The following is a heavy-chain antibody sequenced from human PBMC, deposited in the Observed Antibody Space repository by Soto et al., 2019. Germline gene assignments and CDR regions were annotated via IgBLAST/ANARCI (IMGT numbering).Heavy chain of an antibody. V-gene: IGHV3-23*01. D-gene: IGHD3-10*01. J-gene: IGHJ4*02. Sequence: GGSLRLSCAASEFTFSTYAMSWVRQAPGKGLEWVSSISDSGGSTYYADSVMGRFTISRDNSKNTLYLLMNSLSAEDTALYYCAKVHGSGTYYNFPDYWGQGTLVTVSS. CDR1: EFTFSTYA. CDR3: AKVHGSGTYYNFPDY. CDR2: ISDSGGST.